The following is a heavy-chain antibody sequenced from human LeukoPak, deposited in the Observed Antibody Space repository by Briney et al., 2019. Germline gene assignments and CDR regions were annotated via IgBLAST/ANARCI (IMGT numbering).Heavy chain of an antibody. CDR3: TTGLIVGTTRSVPFDY. CDR2: IKSKTDGGTT. D-gene: IGHD1-26*01. J-gene: IGHJ4*02. CDR1: RFTFTNAW. V-gene: IGHV3-15*01. Sequence: GGSLRLSCAASRFTFTNAWMTWVRQAPGKGLEWVGRIKSKTDGGTTDYAAPVKGRFTISRDDSENTLYPQMNSLKIEDTAVYYCTTGLIVGTTRSVPFDYWGQGSLVTVSP.